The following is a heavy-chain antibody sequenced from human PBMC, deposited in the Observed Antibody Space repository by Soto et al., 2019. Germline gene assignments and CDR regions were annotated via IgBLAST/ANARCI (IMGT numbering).Heavy chain of an antibody. D-gene: IGHD6-19*01. J-gene: IGHJ6*02. CDR2: IYYSGST. CDR1: GGSISSYY. V-gene: IGHV4-59*01. CDR3: VKGQWLHYYGMDV. Sequence: PSETLSLTCTVSGGSISSYYWSWIRQPPGKGLEWIGYIYYSGSTNYNPSLKSRVTISVDTSKNQFSLKLSSVTAADTAVYYCVKGQWLHYYGMDVWGQGTTVTVSS.